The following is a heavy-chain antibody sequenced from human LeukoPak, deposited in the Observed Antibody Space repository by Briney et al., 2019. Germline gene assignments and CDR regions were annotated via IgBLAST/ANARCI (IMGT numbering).Heavy chain of an antibody. D-gene: IGHD3-16*01. CDR3: ARERGIRALYFDN. CDR1: GFTFSSYT. J-gene: IGHJ4*02. Sequence: GGSLRLSCTASGFTFSSYTMHWVRQAPGKGLEWVALTSSDGNKYFADSVQGRFTISRDNSRNTVYLQLDSLRPDDTAVYYCARERGIRALYFDNWGQGTLVTVSS. V-gene: IGHV3-30*04. CDR2: TSSDGNK.